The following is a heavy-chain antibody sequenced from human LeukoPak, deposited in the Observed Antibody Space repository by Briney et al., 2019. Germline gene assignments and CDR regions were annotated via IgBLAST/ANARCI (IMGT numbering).Heavy chain of an antibody. J-gene: IGHJ4*02. D-gene: IGHD3-10*01. V-gene: IGHV3-30*02. CDR3: VFENYGSGSYYMDY. CDR2: IRYDGSNK. CDR1: GFTFSSYG. Sequence: GGSLRLSCAASGFTFSSYGMHWVRQAPGKGLEWVAFIRYDGSNKYYADSVKGRFTISRDNSKNTLYLQMNSLRAEDTAVYYCVFENYGSGSYYMDYWGQGTLVTVSS.